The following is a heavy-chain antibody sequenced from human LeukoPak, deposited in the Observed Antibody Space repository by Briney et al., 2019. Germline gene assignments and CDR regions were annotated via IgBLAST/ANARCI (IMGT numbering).Heavy chain of an antibody. CDR3: ARDVMITFGGVIATFYYFDY. J-gene: IGHJ4*02. CDR1: GFTFSSYW. V-gene: IGHV3-7*01. Sequence: GGSLRLSCAASGFTFSSYWMSWVRQAPGKGLEWVANIKQAGSEKYYVDSVKGRFTISRDNAKNSLYLQMNSLRAEDTAVYYCARDVMITFGGVIATFYYFDYWGQGTLVTASS. D-gene: IGHD3-16*02. CDR2: IKQAGSEK.